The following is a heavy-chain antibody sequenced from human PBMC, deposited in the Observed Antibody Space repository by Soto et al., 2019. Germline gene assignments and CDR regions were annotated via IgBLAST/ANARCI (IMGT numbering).Heavy chain of an antibody. CDR3: AKPRGEHCSGGSCYPIDD. Sequence: EVQLLESGGGLVQPGGSLRLSCAASGFTFSSYAMSWVRQAPGKGLEWVSAISGSGRSTYYADSVKGRFTISRDNSKNKLYLQMNSLRAEDTAVYYCAKPRGEHCSGGSCYPIDDWGQGILVTVSS. CDR2: ISGSGRST. CDR1: GFTFSSYA. V-gene: IGHV3-23*01. J-gene: IGHJ4*02. D-gene: IGHD2-15*01.